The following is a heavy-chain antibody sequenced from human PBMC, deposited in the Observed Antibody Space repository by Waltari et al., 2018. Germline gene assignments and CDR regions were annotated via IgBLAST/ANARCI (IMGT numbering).Heavy chain of an antibody. CDR1: GYTFNNYA. D-gene: IGHD2-15*01. J-gene: IGHJ5*02. CDR3: ARGYAHCNDGGCFSNWLDP. Sequence: QVHLVQSGAEVKKPGSSVKVSCTASGYTFNNYAITWVRQAPGQGLEWMGGVIPMFGKEKDAQKFQGRLTIAADESTSTAYMELRSLTSEDTATYYCARGYAHCNDGGCFSNWLDPWGQGTLVTVSS. CDR2: VIPMFGKE. V-gene: IGHV1-69*13.